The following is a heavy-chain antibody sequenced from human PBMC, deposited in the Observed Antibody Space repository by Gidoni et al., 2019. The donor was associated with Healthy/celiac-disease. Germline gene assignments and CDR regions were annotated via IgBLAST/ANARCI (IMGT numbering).Heavy chain of an antibody. Sequence: QVQLQESGPGLVKPSETLSLTCPVSGGSVSSGSYYWSWIRQPPGKGLEWIGYIYYRGSTNYNPSLKSRVTISVDTSKNQFSLKLSSVTAADTAVYYCARGGGYDFWSGYRGAPLGYWGQGTLVTVSS. V-gene: IGHV4-61*01. J-gene: IGHJ4*02. CDR2: IYYRGST. CDR1: GGSVSSGSYY. D-gene: IGHD3-3*01. CDR3: ARGGGYDFWSGYRGAPLGY.